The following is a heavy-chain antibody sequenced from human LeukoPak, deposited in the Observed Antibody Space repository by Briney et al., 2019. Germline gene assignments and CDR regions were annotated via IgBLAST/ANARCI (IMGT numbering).Heavy chain of an antibody. Sequence: GGSLRLSCAASGFTFSSDWMTWVRQAPGKGLEWVASIKQDGSQQFYVDSVKGRFTISRDNAKNSLYLQMYSLRVEDTAVYYCAKASDFWSGPYDYWGQGTLVTVSS. J-gene: IGHJ4*02. D-gene: IGHD3-3*01. V-gene: IGHV3-7*03. CDR3: AKASDFWSGPYDY. CDR2: IKQDGSQQ. CDR1: GFTFSSDW.